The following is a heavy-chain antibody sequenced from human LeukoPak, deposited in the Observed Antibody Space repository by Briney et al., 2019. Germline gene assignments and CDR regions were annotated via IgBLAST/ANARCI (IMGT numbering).Heavy chain of an antibody. CDR3: ARVATGSYDWFDP. D-gene: IGHD3-10*01. J-gene: IGHJ5*02. CDR2: INHSGST. CDR1: GGSFSGYY. Sequence: SSETLSLTCAVYGGSFSGYYWSWIRQPPGKGLEWIGEINHSGSTNYNPSLKSRVTISVDTSKNQFSLKLSSVTAADTAVYFCARVATGSYDWFDPWGQGTLVTVSS. V-gene: IGHV4-34*01.